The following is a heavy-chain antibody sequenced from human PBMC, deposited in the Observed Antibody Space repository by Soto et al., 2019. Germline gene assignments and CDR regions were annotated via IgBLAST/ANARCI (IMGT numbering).Heavy chain of an antibody. CDR3: TSARPMVRGVIAVGGMDV. Sequence: QVQLQESGPGLVKPSETLSLTCTVSGGSISTYFWNWIRQPAGKRLEWIGRIYTSGSTSYNPSLKSRVTMSVDTSKNQFSLKLSSATAADTAVYYCTSARPMVRGVIAVGGMDVWGQGTTVTVSS. CDR2: IYTSGST. J-gene: IGHJ6*02. V-gene: IGHV4-4*07. CDR1: GGSISTYF. D-gene: IGHD3-10*01.